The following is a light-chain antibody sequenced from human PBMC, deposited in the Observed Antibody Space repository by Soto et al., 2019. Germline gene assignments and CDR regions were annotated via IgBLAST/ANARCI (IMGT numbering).Light chain of an antibody. J-gene: IGLJ2*01. Sequence: QLVLTQSPSASASLGASVNLTCTLSSGHSSYAIAWHQQQPEKGPRYLMKLNSDGSHSKGDGIPDRFSGSSSGAERYLTISSLQSEDEADYYCQTWGTGIQVFGGGTKLTFL. CDR2: LNSDGSH. CDR3: QTWGTGIQV. V-gene: IGLV4-69*01. CDR1: SGHSSYA.